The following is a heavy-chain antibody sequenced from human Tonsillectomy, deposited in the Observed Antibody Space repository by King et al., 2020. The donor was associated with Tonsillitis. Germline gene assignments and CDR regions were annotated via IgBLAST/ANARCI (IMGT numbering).Heavy chain of an antibody. CDR3: ARRYGDNPHDY. V-gene: IGHV3-20*01. J-gene: IGHJ4*02. Sequence: MQLVQSGGGVVRPGGSLRLSCAASGFTFADNGMSWVRQAPGKGLEWVSGINWNGGSTGYADSVRGRFTISRDNAKNSLYLQMNSLRAEDTALYHCARRYGDNPHDYWGQGTLVTVSS. CDR2: INWNGGST. D-gene: IGHD4-17*01. CDR1: GFTFADNG.